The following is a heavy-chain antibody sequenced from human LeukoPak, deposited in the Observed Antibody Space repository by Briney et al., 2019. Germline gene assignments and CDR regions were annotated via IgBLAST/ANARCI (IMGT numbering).Heavy chain of an antibody. CDR2: IIPIFGTA. V-gene: IGHV1-69*13. Sequence: SVKVSCKASGGTFSSYAISWVRQAPGQGLEWMGGIIPIFGTANYAQKFQGRVTITADESTSTAYMELSSLRSEDTAVYYCARGQHGIFGVVIIVGAFDIWGQGTMVTVSS. J-gene: IGHJ3*02. D-gene: IGHD3-3*01. CDR1: GGTFSSYA. CDR3: ARGQHGIFGVVIIVGAFDI.